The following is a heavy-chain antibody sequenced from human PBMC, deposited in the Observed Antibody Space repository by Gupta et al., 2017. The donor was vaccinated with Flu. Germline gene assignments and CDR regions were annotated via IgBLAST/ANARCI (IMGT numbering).Heavy chain of an antibody. Sequence: QLQLQESGPGLVKPSETLPLTCTVSGGSISSSSYYWGWIRQPPGKGLEWIGSIYYSGSTYYNPSLKSRVTISVDTSKNQFSLKLSSVTAADTAVYYCARLWGQWELLEGGVVDYWGQGTLVTVSS. V-gene: IGHV4-39*01. CDR1: GGSISSSSYY. CDR3: ARLWGQWELLEGGVVDY. J-gene: IGHJ4*02. D-gene: IGHD1-26*01. CDR2: IYYSGST.